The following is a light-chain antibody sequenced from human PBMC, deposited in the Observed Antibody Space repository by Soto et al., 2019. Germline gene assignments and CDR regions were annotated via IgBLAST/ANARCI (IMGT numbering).Light chain of an antibody. Sequence: EIVLTQSPGTLSLSPGERATLSCRASQSVSSSYLAWYQHKPGQAPRLLIYGATSRATGIPDRFSGSGSGTDFTLTITRLEPEDFAVFYCHHYGGSPRVTFGQGTRLEIK. CDR3: HHYGGSPRVT. CDR2: GAT. V-gene: IGKV3-20*01. J-gene: IGKJ5*01. CDR1: QSVSSSY.